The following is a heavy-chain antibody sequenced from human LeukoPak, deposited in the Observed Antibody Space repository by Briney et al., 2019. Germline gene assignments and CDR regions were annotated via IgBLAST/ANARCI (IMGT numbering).Heavy chain of an antibody. J-gene: IGHJ4*02. CDR1: GFTVSSNY. V-gene: IGHV3-53*04. CDR2: IYSGGST. Sequence: GGSLRLSCAASGFTVSSNYMSWVRQAPGKGLEWVSVIYSGGSTYYADSVKGRFTISRHNSKNTLYLQMNSLRAEDTAVYYCASGEVNDYGDYGLNYWGQGTLVTVSS. CDR3: ASGEVNDYGDYGLNY. D-gene: IGHD4-17*01.